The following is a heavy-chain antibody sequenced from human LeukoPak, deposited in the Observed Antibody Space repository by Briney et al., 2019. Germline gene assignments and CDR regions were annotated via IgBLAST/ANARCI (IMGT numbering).Heavy chain of an antibody. D-gene: IGHD2-21*02. CDR2: INPNSGDT. Sequence: ASVKVSCKASGYTFTGYYMHWVRQASGQGLEWMGRINPNSGDTNYAQKFQGRVTMTRDTSISTAYMELSRLRSDDTAVYYCARDYCGGDCFPDYWGQGTLVTVSS. V-gene: IGHV1-2*06. J-gene: IGHJ4*02. CDR3: ARDYCGGDCFPDY. CDR1: GYTFTGYY.